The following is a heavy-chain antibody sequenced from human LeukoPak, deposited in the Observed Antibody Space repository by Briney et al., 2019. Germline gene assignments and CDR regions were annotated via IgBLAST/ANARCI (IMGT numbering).Heavy chain of an antibody. J-gene: IGHJ4*02. Sequence: GGSLRLTCAASGFTFSSYNLNWVRQAPGKGLEWISGDNWNGGSTDYAASVKGRFTISRDNAKNSLYLQMNSLRAEDTALYYCARGYCTNGVCYGTVDYWGQGTLVTVSS. V-gene: IGHV3-20*04. CDR1: GFTFSSYN. D-gene: IGHD2-8*01. CDR3: ARGYCTNGVCYGTVDY. CDR2: DNWNGGST.